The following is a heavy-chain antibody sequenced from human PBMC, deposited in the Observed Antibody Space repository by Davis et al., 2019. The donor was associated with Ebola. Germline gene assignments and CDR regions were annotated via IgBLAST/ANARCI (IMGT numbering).Heavy chain of an antibody. Sequence: PGGSLRLSCAASGFTFSSYSMNWVRQAPGKGLEWISYISISSSTTYYADSVKGRFTISRDNAKNSLYLQMNSLRAEDTALYYCAKDMAAGLLAYYYYGMDVWGQGTTVTVSS. J-gene: IGHJ6*02. CDR3: AKDMAAGLLAYYYYGMDV. CDR2: ISISSSTT. D-gene: IGHD2-15*01. CDR1: GFTFSSYS. V-gene: IGHV3-48*04.